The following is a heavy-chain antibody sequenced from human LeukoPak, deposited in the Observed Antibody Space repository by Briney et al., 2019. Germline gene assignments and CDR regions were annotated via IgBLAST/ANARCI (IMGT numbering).Heavy chain of an antibody. V-gene: IGHV3-48*02. Sequence: GGSLRLSCAASGFTFSSYSMNWVRQAPGKGLEWVSYINTSGSTMHYANSVQGRFTISRDNAKNSLYLQMNSLRDEDTAVYYCARGVGYYGSGTYYKFDYWGQGTLVTVSS. CDR3: ARGVGYYGSGTYYKFDY. J-gene: IGHJ4*02. CDR1: GFTFSSYS. CDR2: INTSGSTM. D-gene: IGHD3-10*01.